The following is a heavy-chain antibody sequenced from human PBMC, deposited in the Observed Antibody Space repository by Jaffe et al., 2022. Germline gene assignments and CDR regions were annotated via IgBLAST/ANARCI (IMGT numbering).Heavy chain of an antibody. V-gene: IGHV1-46*01. D-gene: IGHD3-10*01. J-gene: IGHJ4*02. CDR3: ARDRRRLWFGELASYFDY. CDR2: INPSGGST. CDR1: GYTFTSYY. Sequence: QVQLVQSGAEVKKPGASVKVSCKASGYTFTSYYMHWVRQAPGQGLEWMGIINPSGGSTSYAQKFQGRVTMTRDTSTSTVYMELSSLRSEDTAVYYCARDRRRLWFGELASYFDYWGQGTLVTVSS.